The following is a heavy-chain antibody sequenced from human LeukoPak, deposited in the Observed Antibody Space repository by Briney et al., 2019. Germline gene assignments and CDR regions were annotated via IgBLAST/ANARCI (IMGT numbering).Heavy chain of an antibody. D-gene: IGHD6-13*01. J-gene: IGHJ4*02. Sequence: PGRSLRLSCAASGFTFSSYAMSWVRQAPGKGLEWVSAISGSGGSTYYADSVKGRFTISRDNSKNTLYLQMNSLRAEDTAVYYCPKTGYSSSWFLFDYWGQGTLVTVSS. CDR3: PKTGYSSSWFLFDY. CDR1: GFTFSSYA. CDR2: ISGSGGST. V-gene: IGHV3-23*01.